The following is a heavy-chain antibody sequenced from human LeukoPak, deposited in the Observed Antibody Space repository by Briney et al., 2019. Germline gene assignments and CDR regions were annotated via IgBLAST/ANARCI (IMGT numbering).Heavy chain of an antibody. D-gene: IGHD3-10*01. CDR1: GGSINTYY. Sequence: SETLSLTCTVSGGSINTYYWNWIRQPQGKGLEWIGFICGSGTTDYNPSLKSRLTMSVDMSKGQVSLTLKSVTAADTAVYFCARGVAGSGSYNWFDFWGQGTLVTVSS. V-gene: IGHV4-59*01. CDR3: ARGVAGSGSYNWFDF. CDR2: ICGSGTT. J-gene: IGHJ5*01.